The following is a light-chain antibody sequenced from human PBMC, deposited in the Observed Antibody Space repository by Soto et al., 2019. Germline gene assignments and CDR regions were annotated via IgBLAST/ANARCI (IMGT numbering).Light chain of an antibody. V-gene: IGKV3-11*01. Sequence: EIVLTQSPATLSLSPGERATVSCGASQSVSSHLAWYQQKRGQAPRLLIYDASSRASGIPARFSGSGSGTDFTLTISSLEPEDFAVYYCQQRSNWPPITFGQGTRLEIK. CDR2: DAS. J-gene: IGKJ5*01. CDR1: QSVSSH. CDR3: QQRSNWPPIT.